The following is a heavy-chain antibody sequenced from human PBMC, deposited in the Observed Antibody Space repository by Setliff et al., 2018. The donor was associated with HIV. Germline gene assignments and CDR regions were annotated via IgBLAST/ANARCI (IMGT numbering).Heavy chain of an antibody. CDR2: MDPNSGNT. CDR1: AYPFTTYD. J-gene: IGHJ4*02. D-gene: IGHD1-26*01. Sequence: ASVKVSCKASAYPFTTYDINWVRQATGQGLEWMGWMDPNSGNTGYAQKFQGRVTMTRNTSITTAYMELNSLRAEDTAVYYCAAVFKGEPGRSLDYWGQGTPVTVSS. V-gene: IGHV1-8*02. CDR3: AAVFKGEPGRSLDY.